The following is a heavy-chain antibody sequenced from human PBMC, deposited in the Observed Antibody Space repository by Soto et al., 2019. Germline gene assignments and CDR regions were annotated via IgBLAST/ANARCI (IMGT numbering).Heavy chain of an antibody. CDR2: IYYSGST. V-gene: IGHV4-59*01. CDR1: GGSISSYY. Sequence: PSETLSLTCTVSGGSISSYYWSWIRQPPGKGLEWIGYIYYSGSTNYNPSLKSRVTISVDTSKNQFSLKLSSVTAADTAVYYCARVSRTYYYYYMDVWGKGTTVTVSS. J-gene: IGHJ6*03. D-gene: IGHD3-16*02. CDR3: ARVSRTYYYYYMDV.